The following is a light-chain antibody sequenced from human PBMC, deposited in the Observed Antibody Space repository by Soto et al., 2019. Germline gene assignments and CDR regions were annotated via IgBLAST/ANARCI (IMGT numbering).Light chain of an antibody. V-gene: IGKV3-15*01. CDR3: QQYNDRPPIT. CDR1: QSVDNN. Sequence: IVLSQPPVTLSASPRESATLSCRPSQSVDNNVAWYQQKPGQAPRLLIVGSFARATGIPARFSGSGSGSEFTLTISGLQSEDFAVYYCQQYNDRPPITSGQGTRLEI. CDR2: GSF. J-gene: IGKJ5*01.